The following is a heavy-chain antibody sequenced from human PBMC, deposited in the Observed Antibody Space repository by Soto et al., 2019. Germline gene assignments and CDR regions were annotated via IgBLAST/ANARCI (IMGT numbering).Heavy chain of an antibody. Sequence: QDQLVDSGAEVKKPGASVKVSCKASGYTFTSYGISWVRQVPGQGLEWMGWISAYNGNTNYAQKLQGRVTLTTDTSTSTAYMELRSLGSDDTAVYYCARDPSYDFWSGYYVDYWGQGTLVTVSS. J-gene: IGHJ4*02. V-gene: IGHV1-18*01. D-gene: IGHD3-3*01. CDR1: GYTFTSYG. CDR3: ARDPSYDFWSGYYVDY. CDR2: ISAYNGNT.